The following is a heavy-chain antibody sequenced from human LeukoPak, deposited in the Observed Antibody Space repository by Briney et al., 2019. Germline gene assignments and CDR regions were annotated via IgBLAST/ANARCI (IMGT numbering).Heavy chain of an antibody. V-gene: IGHV1-2*02. Sequence: ASVKVSCKASGYTLTGYYMHWVRQAPGQGLEWMGWNNPNSGGTNYAQKFQGRVTMTSDTSTSTAYMELSRLTSDDTAVYYCARDRGIGRYDAFDIWGQGTMVTVSS. CDR3: ARDRGIGRYDAFDI. D-gene: IGHD1-26*01. J-gene: IGHJ3*02. CDR1: GYTLTGYY. CDR2: NNPNSGGT.